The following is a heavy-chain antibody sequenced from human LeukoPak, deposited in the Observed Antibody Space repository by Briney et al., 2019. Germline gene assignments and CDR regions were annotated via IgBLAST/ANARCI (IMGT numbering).Heavy chain of an antibody. Sequence: GGSLRLSCIGSGFTFSNFWMNWVRQAPGKGLEWVAIIKQDGSEEYYVDSVKGRFINSRDNAKNSLSLQMNSLRVEDSAVYFCAGSSGFIPYHWGQGTLVTVSS. V-gene: IGHV3-7*01. J-gene: IGHJ1*01. D-gene: IGHD3-10*01. CDR3: AGSSGFIPYH. CDR1: GFTFSNFW. CDR2: IKQDGSEE.